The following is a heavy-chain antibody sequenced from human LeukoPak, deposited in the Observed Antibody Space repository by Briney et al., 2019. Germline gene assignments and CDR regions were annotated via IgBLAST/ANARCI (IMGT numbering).Heavy chain of an antibody. Sequence: GGSLRLSCAASGFAFSSYWMHWVRQTPGKGLVWVALINSDGYSTNYADSVKGRFTISRDNAKNTLYLQMNSLRAEDTAVYYCERGNYYGIDVWGQGTTVTVSS. CDR1: GFAFSSYW. CDR3: ERGNYYGIDV. J-gene: IGHJ6*02. CDR2: INSDGYST. V-gene: IGHV3-74*01.